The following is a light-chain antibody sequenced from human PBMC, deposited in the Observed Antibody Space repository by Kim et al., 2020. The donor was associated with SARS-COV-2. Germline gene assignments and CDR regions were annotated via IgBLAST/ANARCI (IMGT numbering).Light chain of an antibody. CDR1: QSVLYSSNNKNY. CDR2: WAS. J-gene: IGKJ4*01. V-gene: IGKV4-1*01. CDR3: QQYYGTPLT. Sequence: DIVMTQSPDSLAVSLGERATINCKSSQSVLYSSNNKNYLAWYQQKPGQPPELLISWASTRESGVPDRISGSGSGTDFTLTISSLQAGDVAVYYCQQYYGTPLTFGGGTKGDIK.